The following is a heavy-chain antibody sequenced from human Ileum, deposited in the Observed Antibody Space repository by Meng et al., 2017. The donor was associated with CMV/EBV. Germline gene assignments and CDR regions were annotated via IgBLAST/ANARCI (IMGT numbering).Heavy chain of an antibody. V-gene: IGHV3-74*01. CDR2: IISDGSSA. J-gene: IGHJ4*02. CDR1: GFTFSSYW. CDR3: ARDAGGDSMAGELDY. Sequence: GGSLRLSCAASGFTFSSYWMHWVRQAPGKGLVWVSRIISDGSSASYADSVKGRFTISRDNAKNTLYLQMNSLRAEDTAVYYCARDAGGDSMAGELDYWGQGTLVTVSS. D-gene: IGHD3-16*01.